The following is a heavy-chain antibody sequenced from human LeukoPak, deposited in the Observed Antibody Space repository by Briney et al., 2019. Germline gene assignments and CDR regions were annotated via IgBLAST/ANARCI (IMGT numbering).Heavy chain of an antibody. J-gene: IGHJ4*02. CDR3: VQDWAWGAFGS. V-gene: IGHV3-7*03. CDR2: IKQDGSEK. Sequence: GGSLRLSCAASGFTFSDYFMSWIRQAPGKGLEWVANIKQDGSEKYYVDSVKGRFTISRDNSKMAPYLQMDSLGVEDTALYYCVQDWAWGAFGSWGQGTLVTVSS. D-gene: IGHD7-27*01. CDR1: GFTFSDYF.